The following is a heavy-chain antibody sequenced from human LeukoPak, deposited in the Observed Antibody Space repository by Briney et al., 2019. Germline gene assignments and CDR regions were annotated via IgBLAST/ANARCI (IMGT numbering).Heavy chain of an antibody. J-gene: IGHJ6*03. Sequence: PGGSLRLSCAASGFTFSSYAMSWVRQAPGKGLEWVSAISGSGGSTYYADSVKGRFTISRDNAKNSLYLQMNSLRAEDTAVYYCAREGDSSSFYYYYYYMDVWGKGTTVTVSS. CDR3: AREGDSSSFYYYYYYMDV. D-gene: IGHD6-6*01. CDR1: GFTFSSYA. V-gene: IGHV3-23*01. CDR2: ISGSGGST.